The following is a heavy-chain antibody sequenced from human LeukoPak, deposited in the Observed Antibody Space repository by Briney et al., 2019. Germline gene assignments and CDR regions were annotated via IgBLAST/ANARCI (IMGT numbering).Heavy chain of an antibody. CDR1: GFTFSSYD. J-gene: IGHJ4*02. CDR3: ARVNYGGSFDY. CDR2: IGTAGDT. V-gene: IGHV3-13*01. D-gene: IGHD4-23*01. Sequence: GRSLRLSCAASGFTFSSYDMHWVRQATGKGLEWVSAIGTAGDTYYPGSVKGRFTISRENAKNSLYLQMNSLRAGDTAVYYCARVNYGGSFDYWGQGTLVTVSS.